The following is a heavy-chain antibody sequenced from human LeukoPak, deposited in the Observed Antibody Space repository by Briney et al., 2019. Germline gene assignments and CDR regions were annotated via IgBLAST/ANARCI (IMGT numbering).Heavy chain of an antibody. J-gene: IGHJ4*02. CDR3: ARQTGSGLFILP. V-gene: IGHV4-39*01. Sequence: SETLSLTCTVSGVSISSSNSYWGWIRQPPGKGLEWIGSIYYSGNTYYNASLKSQVPISIDTSKNQFSLRLTSVTAADTAVYYCARQTGSGLFILPGGQGTLVTVSS. CDR1: GVSISSSNSY. CDR2: IYYSGNT. D-gene: IGHD3/OR15-3a*01.